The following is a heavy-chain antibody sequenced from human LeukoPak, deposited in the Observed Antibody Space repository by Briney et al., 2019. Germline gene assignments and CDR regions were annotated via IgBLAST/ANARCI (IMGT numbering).Heavy chain of an antibody. V-gene: IGHV3-30*03. Sequence: QPGRSLRLSCGASGFTFSSYGMHWVRQAPGKGLEWVAAISYDGRNKYYADSVKGRFTISRDNSRNTLYLEMNSLRTEDTAIYYCARTGTRDGNNHGIDYWGQGTLVTVSS. J-gene: IGHJ4*02. D-gene: IGHD5-24*01. CDR1: GFTFSSYG. CDR3: ARTGTRDGNNHGIDY. CDR2: ISYDGRNK.